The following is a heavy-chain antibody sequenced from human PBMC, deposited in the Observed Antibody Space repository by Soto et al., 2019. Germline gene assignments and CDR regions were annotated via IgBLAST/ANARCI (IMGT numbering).Heavy chain of an antibody. V-gene: IGHV5-51*01. CDR3: ARVACLLQSIDF. Sequence: GEALKISCQASGYTFTNYLIGWGRQMPGGGLELVGLIFPRDSDTRYIPPFEGQVTTSADSSIATAYLQWRRLEASDTAIYFCARVACLLQSIDFWGQGTPVTVSS. J-gene: IGHJ4*02. D-gene: IGHD6-19*01. CDR2: IFPRDSDT. CDR1: GYTFTNYL.